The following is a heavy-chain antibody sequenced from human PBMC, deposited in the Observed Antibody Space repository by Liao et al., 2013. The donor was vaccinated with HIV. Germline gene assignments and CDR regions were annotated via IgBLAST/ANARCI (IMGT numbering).Heavy chain of an antibody. CDR3: ARGDYYDSSGYYWNSEFFHY. Sequence: QVQLQESGPGLVKPSQTLSLTCTVSGGSISSGSYYWSWIRQPAGKGLEWIGRIYTSGSTNYNPSLKSRVTISLDTSKNHISLRLTSVTAADSAVYYCARGDYYDSSGYYWNSEFFHYWGQGALVTVSS. V-gene: IGHV4-61*02. CDR1: GGSISSGSYY. D-gene: IGHD3-22*01. J-gene: IGHJ1*01. CDR2: IYTSGST.